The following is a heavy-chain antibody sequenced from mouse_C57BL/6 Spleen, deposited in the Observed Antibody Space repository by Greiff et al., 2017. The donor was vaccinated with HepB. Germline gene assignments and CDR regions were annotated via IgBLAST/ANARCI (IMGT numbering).Heavy chain of an antibody. CDR1: GFTFSDYG. CDR2: ISSDSSTH. V-gene: IGHV5-17*01. D-gene: IGHD1-1*01. Sequence: EVQLVESGGGLVKPGGSLKLSCAASGFTFSDYGMHWVRQAPEKGLEWVAYISSDSSTHYYADTVKGRFTISKDNAKNTMFLQMTSRRSEDTAMYYCASSNSFDYYGSRDYYAMDYWGQGTSVTVSS. CDR3: ASSNSFDYYGSRDYYAMDY. J-gene: IGHJ4*01.